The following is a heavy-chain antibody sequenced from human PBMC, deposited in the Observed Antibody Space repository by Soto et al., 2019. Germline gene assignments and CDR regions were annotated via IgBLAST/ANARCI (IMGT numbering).Heavy chain of an antibody. J-gene: IGHJ6*02. D-gene: IGHD6-13*01. CDR3: ARDLAIGIAAPFYYYYYGMDV. CDR1: GYTFTSYG. Sequence: QVQLVQSGAEVKKPGASVKVSCKASGYTFTSYGISWVRQAPGQGLEWMGWISAYNGNTNYAQKLQGRVTMTTDTPTXXAXMXXRSLRSDDTAVYYCARDLAIGIAAPFYYYYYGMDVWGQGPTVTVSS. V-gene: IGHV1-18*01. CDR2: ISAYNGNT.